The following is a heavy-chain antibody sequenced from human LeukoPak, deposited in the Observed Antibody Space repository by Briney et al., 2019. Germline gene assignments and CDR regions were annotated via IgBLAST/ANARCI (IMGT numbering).Heavy chain of an antibody. J-gene: IGHJ5*02. CDR3: AKEGAEYNLNA. D-gene: IGHD1-1*01. Sequence: GGSLRLSCAVSGFTFSTYAMSWVRQAPGKGLVWGSGISGSGGSTYYVDSVKGRFTISRDNSKNTLYLQMTSLRADDTPVFYCAKEGAEYNLNAWGQGTLVTVSS. CDR2: ISGSGGST. V-gene: IGHV3-23*01. CDR1: GFTFSTYA.